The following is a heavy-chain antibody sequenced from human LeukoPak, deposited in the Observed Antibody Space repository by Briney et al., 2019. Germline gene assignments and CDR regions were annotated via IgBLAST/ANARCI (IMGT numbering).Heavy chain of an antibody. CDR1: GYTFTAYY. D-gene: IGHD6-13*01. V-gene: IGHV1-2*02. CDR2: INPNSGGT. Sequence: VASVKVSCKASGYTFTAYYMHWVRQAPGQGLEWMGWINPNSGGTNYAQKFQGRVTMTRDTSINTAYMELNRLTSDDTAVYYCATNFYSNSWSLTDWGQGTLVTVSS. J-gene: IGHJ4*02. CDR3: ATNFYSNSWSLTD.